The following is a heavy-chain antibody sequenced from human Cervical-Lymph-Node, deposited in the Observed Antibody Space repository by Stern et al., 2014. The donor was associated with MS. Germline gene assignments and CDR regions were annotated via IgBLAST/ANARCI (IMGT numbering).Heavy chain of an antibody. Sequence: QDQLVQSGAEVKKPGSSVKVSCKASGGTFSSYAISWVRQAPGQGLEWMGGIIPIFGTANYAQKFQGRVTITADESTSTAYMELSSLRSEDTAVYYCASPGIAVAGRYYYYGMDVWGQGTTVTVSS. CDR1: GGTFSSYA. CDR3: ASPGIAVAGRYYYYGMDV. D-gene: IGHD6-19*01. CDR2: IIPIFGTA. V-gene: IGHV1-69*12. J-gene: IGHJ6*02.